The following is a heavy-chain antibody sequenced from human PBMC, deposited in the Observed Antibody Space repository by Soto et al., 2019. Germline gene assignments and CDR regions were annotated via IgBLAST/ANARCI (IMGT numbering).Heavy chain of an antibody. CDR1: GYTLTELS. D-gene: IGHD3-3*01. CDR3: ATLRGFYYYGMDV. CDR2: FDPEDGET. V-gene: IGHV1-24*01. J-gene: IGHJ6*02. Sequence: ASVKVSCKVSGYTLTELSMHWLRQSPGKGLEWMGGFDPEDGETIYAQKFQGRVTMTEDTSTDTAYMKLSSLRSEDTAVYYCATLRGFYYYGMDVWGQGTTVTVSS.